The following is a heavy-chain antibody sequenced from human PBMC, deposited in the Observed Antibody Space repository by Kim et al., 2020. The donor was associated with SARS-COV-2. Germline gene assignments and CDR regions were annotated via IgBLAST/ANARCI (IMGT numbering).Heavy chain of an antibody. Sequence: GGSLRLSCAASDFLFSLYWMHWVRQVPGKGLVWVSRISSDGSSTSYADSVKGRFTISRDNAKNTLYLQMNSLRAEDTAVYFCTRDRHAAGHDYYGLDVWG. V-gene: IGHV3-74*01. CDR3: TRDRHAAGHDYYGLDV. CDR1: DFLFSLYW. CDR2: ISSDGSST. J-gene: IGHJ6*01. D-gene: IGHD2-15*01.